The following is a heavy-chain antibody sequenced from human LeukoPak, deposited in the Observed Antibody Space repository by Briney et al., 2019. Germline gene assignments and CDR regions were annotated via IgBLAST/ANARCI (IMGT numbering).Heavy chain of an antibody. V-gene: IGHV4-59*01. CDR3: AGVGTTTVTTDY. CDR2: IYYSGST. Sequence: SETLSLTCTVCGGSISSYYWSWIRQPPGKGLEWIGYIYYSGSTNYNPSLKSRVTISVDTSKNQFSLKLSSVTAADTAVYYCAGVGTTTVTTDYWGQGTLVTVSS. CDR1: GGSISSYY. J-gene: IGHJ4*02. D-gene: IGHD4-17*01.